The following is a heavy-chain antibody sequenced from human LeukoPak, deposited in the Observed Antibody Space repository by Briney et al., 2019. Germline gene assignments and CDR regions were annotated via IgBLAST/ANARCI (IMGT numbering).Heavy chain of an antibody. J-gene: IGHJ6*02. D-gene: IGHD1-20*01. CDR1: GGTFSNYA. Sequence: EASVKVSCKASGGTFSNYAINWVRQAPGQGLEWMGGIIPIFGTANYAQKFQGRVTITADESTSTVYMELNSLKSEDTAVYYCARDDFITGNYYYGMDVWGQGTTVTVSS. V-gene: IGHV1-69*13. CDR2: IIPIFGTA. CDR3: ARDDFITGNYYYGMDV.